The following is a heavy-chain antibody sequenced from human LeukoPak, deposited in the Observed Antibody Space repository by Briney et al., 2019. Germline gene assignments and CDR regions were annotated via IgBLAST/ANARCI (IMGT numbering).Heavy chain of an antibody. CDR2: IWYDGSNK. Sequence: PGRSLRLSCAASGFTFSSYGMHWVRQATGKGLEWVAVIWYDGSNKYYADSVKGRFTISRDSSRNTLYLQMTSLRAEDTAVYYCAIDRAGSHPYDTSGLTPSDHWGQGTLVTVSS. J-gene: IGHJ5*02. D-gene: IGHD3-22*01. V-gene: IGHV3-33*01. CDR3: AIDRAGSHPYDTSGLTPSDH. CDR1: GFTFSSYG.